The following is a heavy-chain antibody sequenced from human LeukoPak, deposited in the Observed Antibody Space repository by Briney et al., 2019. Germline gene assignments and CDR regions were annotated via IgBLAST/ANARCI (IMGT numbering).Heavy chain of an antibody. V-gene: IGHV5-51*01. CDR1: GYSFTSYW. CDR3: ARTEGPVTSSGAFDY. D-gene: IGHD4-17*01. CDR2: IYPGDSDT. J-gene: IGHJ4*02. Sequence: GESLKISCKGSGYSFTSYWIGWVRQMPGKGLEWMGIIYPGDSDTRYSPSFQGQDTISADKSISTAYLQWSSLKASDTAMYYCARTEGPVTSSGAFDYWGQGTLVTVSS.